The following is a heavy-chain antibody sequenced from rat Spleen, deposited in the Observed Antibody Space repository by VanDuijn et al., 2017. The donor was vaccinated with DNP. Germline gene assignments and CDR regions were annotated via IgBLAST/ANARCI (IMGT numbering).Heavy chain of an antibody. CDR2: ISYSGGT. CDR3: ARWVRYFDS. CDR1: GYSITSNY. V-gene: IGHV3-1*01. J-gene: IGHJ2*01. D-gene: IGHD1-1*01. Sequence: EVQLQESGPGHVKPSQSLSLTCSVTGYSITSNYWGWIRKFPGSKMEWMGYISYSGGTRYNPSLKSRISITRDTSENQFFLHLNSVTTEDTATYYCARWVRYFDSWGQGVMVTVSS.